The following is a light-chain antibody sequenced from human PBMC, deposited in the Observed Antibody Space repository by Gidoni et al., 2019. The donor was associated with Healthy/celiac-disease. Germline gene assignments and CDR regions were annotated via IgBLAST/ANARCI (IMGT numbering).Light chain of an antibody. CDR2: GAS. CDR3: QQYNNWPPWT. J-gene: IGKJ1*01. CDR1: QSVSSN. V-gene: IGKV3-15*01. Sequence: EIVMTQSPATLSVSPGERATLSCRASQSVSSNLAWYQQKPGQAPRLRIYGASTRATGIPARFSSSESGTEFTLTISSLQSEDFAVYYCQQYNNWPPWTFGQGTKVEIK.